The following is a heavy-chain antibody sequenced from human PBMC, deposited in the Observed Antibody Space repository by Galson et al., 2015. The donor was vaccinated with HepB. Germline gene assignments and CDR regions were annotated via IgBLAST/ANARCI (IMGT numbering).Heavy chain of an antibody. CDR3: ARVKTSDCSGGRCFQRPYFYYYALDV. D-gene: IGHD2-15*01. CDR2: IVYDGSNT. J-gene: IGHJ6*02. Sequence: SLRLSCAASGFTFSNYAMHWVRQAPGKGLEWVAFIVYDGSNTYYADSVTGRFSISRDNSKNTLYLQLNSLRAEDTAVYYCARVKTSDCSGGRCFQRPYFYYYALDVWGQGTTATVSS. CDR1: GFTFSNYA. V-gene: IGHV3-30*04.